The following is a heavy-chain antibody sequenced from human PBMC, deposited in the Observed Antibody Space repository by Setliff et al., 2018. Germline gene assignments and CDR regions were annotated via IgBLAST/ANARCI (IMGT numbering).Heavy chain of an antibody. Sequence: SETLSLTCTVSGGSISSGSYYWSWIRQPAGKGLEWIGHIYTSGSTNYNPSLKSRVTISVDTSKNQFSLKLSSVTAADTAVYYCARAREENFWSGEYYYYGMDVWGQGTTVTVSS. D-gene: IGHD3-3*01. V-gene: IGHV4-61*09. J-gene: IGHJ6*02. CDR3: ARAREENFWSGEYYYYGMDV. CDR1: GGSISSGSYY. CDR2: IYTSGST.